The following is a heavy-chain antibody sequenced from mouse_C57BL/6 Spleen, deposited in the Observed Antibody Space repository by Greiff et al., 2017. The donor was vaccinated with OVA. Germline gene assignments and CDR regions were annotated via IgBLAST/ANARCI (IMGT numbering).Heavy chain of an antibody. D-gene: IGHD2-4*01. CDR2: IYPGDGDT. CDR1: GYALSSSW. J-gene: IGHJ1*03. V-gene: IGHV1-82*01. CDR3: ARSDYDYDEGDFDV. Sequence: QVQLQQSGPELVKPGASVKISCKASGYALSSSWMNWVKQRPGKGLEWIGRIYPGDGDTNYNGKFKGKATLTADKSSSTAYMQLSSLTSEDSAVYFCARSDYDYDEGDFDVWGTGTTVTVSS.